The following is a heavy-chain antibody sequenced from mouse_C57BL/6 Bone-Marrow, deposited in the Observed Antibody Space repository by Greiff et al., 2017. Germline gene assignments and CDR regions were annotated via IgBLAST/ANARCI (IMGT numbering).Heavy chain of an antibody. CDR3: ARSTIVTTGRFAY. D-gene: IGHD2-5*01. V-gene: IGHV1-81*01. Sequence: VKLQESGAELARPGASVKLSCKASGYTFTSYGISWVKQRTGQGLEWIGEIYPRSGNTYYNEKFKGKATLTADKSSSTAYMELRSLTSEDSAVYFCARSTIVTTGRFAYWGQGTLVTVSA. J-gene: IGHJ3*01. CDR1: GYTFTSYG. CDR2: IYPRSGNT.